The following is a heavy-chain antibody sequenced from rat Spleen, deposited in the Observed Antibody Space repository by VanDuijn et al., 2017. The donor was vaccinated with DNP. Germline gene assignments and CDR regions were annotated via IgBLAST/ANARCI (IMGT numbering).Heavy chain of an antibody. V-gene: IGHV3-1*01. Sequence: EVQLQESGPGLVKPSQSLSLTCSVTGYSITSNYWGWIRQFPGNKMEYIGHITYSGSTNYNPSLKSRISITRDTWKNQFFLKLNSVTTEXXXTYXXXRWXXXFXXXGQGVMXXVSS. J-gene: IGHJ2*01. CDR1: GYSITSNY. CDR2: ITYSGST. CDR3: XRWXXXFXX. D-gene: IGHD1-12*02.